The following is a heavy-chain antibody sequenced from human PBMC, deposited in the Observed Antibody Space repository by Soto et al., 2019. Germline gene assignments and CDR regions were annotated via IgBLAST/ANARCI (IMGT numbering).Heavy chain of an antibody. J-gene: IGHJ4*02. CDR2: INHSGST. V-gene: IGHV4-34*01. D-gene: IGHD6-19*01. CDR3: AREGKTIAVAGPSWYYFDY. Sequence: SETLSLTCAVYGGSFSGYYWSWIRQPPGKGLEWIGEINHSGSTNYNPSLKSRVTISVETSKNQFSLKLSSVTAADTAVYYCAREGKTIAVAGPSWYYFDYWGQGTLVTVSS. CDR1: GGSFSGYY.